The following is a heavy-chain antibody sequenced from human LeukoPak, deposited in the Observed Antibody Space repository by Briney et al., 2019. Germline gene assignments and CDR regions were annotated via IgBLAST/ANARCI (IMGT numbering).Heavy chain of an antibody. Sequence: PGGSLRLSCAASGFTFSSYTMSWVRQAPGKGLEWVSTITTSDGNTYYADSVKGRFTVSRVNSKNTLFLQMNSLRAEDTAVYYCTKDGGLWVSAHWGDSWGRGTLVTVSS. D-gene: IGHD7-27*01. CDR2: ITTSDGNT. CDR3: TKDGGLWVSAHWGDS. V-gene: IGHV3-23*01. J-gene: IGHJ4*02. CDR1: GFTFSSYT.